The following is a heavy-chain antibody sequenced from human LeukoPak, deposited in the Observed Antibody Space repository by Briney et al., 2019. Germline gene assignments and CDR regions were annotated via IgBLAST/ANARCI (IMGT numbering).Heavy chain of an antibody. J-gene: IGHJ4*02. CDR3: ARNAPFDY. V-gene: IGHV3-7*01. Sequence: PGGSLRLSCAASGFTYSTYWMSWVRQAPGKGLEWAANINQDGSEKYYVDSVRGRFTISRDNAKNSLYLQMNSLRGEDTAVYYCARNAPFDYWGQGTLVTVSS. CDR2: INQDGSEK. CDR1: GFTYSTYW.